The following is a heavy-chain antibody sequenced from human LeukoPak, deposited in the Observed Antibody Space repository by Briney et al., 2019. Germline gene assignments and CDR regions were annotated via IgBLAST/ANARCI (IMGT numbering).Heavy chain of an antibody. Sequence: QPGGSLRLSCAASGFTFSSYGMHWVRQAPGKGLEWVAVISYDGSNKYYADSVKGRFTISRDNSKNTLYLQMNSLRAEDTAVYYCAKAGSSGSFDPWGQGTLVTVSS. V-gene: IGHV3-30*18. CDR1: GFTFSSYG. CDR2: ISYDGSNK. CDR3: AKAGSSGSFDP. J-gene: IGHJ5*02. D-gene: IGHD6-25*01.